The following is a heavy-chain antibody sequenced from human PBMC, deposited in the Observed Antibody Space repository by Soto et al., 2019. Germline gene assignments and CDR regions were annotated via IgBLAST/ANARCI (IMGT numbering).Heavy chain of an antibody. Sequence: EVQLVESGGGLVKPGGSLRLSCAASGFTFSSYSMNWVRQAPGKGLEWVSSISSSSSYIYYADSVKGRFTISRDNAKNSLYLQMTGLRDGDTAVYYCARDLNTYYDFWSGYYDYWGQGTLVTVSS. V-gene: IGHV3-21*01. CDR2: ISSSSSYI. D-gene: IGHD3-3*01. CDR3: ARDLNTYYDFWSGYYDY. J-gene: IGHJ4*02. CDR1: GFTFSSYS.